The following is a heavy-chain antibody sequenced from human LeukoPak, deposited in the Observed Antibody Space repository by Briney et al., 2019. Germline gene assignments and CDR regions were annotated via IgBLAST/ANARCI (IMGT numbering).Heavy chain of an antibody. V-gene: IGHV4-59*12. CDR1: GGSISSYY. Sequence: PSETLSLTCTVSGGSISSYYWSWIRQPPGKGLEWIGYIYYTGNTNYNPSLKSRVTISVDTSKNQFSLKLSSVTAADTAVYYCARVGSGWSMTYLSDWGQGTLVTVSS. CDR3: ARVGSGWSMTYLSD. CDR2: IYYTGNT. J-gene: IGHJ4*02. D-gene: IGHD6-19*01.